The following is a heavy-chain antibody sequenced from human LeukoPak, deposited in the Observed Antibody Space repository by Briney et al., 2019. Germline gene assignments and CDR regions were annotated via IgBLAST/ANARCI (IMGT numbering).Heavy chain of an antibody. D-gene: IGHD6-19*01. CDR1: GYTFTGYY. CDR3: ARDPGALAVAGPPIDY. Sequence: ASVKVSCKASGYTFTGYYTHWVRQAPGQGLEWMGWINPNSGGTNYAQKFQGRVTMTRDTSISTAYMELSRLRSDDTAVYYCARDPGALAVAGPPIDYWGQGTLVTVSS. CDR2: INPNSGGT. V-gene: IGHV1-2*02. J-gene: IGHJ4*02.